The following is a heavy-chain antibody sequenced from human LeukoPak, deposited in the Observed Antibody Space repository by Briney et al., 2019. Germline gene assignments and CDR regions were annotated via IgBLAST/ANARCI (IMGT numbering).Heavy chain of an antibody. V-gene: IGHV4-30-2*01. Sequence: PSETLSLTCTVSGGSISSGDYYWSWIRQPPGKGLEWIGYIYHSGSTYYNPSLKSRVTISVDRSKNQFSLKLSSVTAADTAVYYCARGETTGDFDYWGQGTLVTVSS. J-gene: IGHJ4*02. CDR1: GGSISSGDYY. CDR3: ARGETTGDFDY. CDR2: IYHSGST. D-gene: IGHD4-11*01.